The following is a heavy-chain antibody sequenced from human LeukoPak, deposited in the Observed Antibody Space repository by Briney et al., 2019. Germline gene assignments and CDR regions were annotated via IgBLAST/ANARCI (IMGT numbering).Heavy chain of an antibody. J-gene: IGHJ4*02. D-gene: IGHD6-19*01. Sequence: GGSLRLSCAASRFTLSNYWMSWVRQGPGTGLEWVANIKQDGSETYYVDSVKGRFTISRDNAKNSLSLQMNSLRAEDTAVYYCARQRGSGCLDYWGQGTLVTVSS. CDR1: RFTLSNYW. CDR3: ARQRGSGCLDY. V-gene: IGHV3-7*01. CDR2: IKQDGSET.